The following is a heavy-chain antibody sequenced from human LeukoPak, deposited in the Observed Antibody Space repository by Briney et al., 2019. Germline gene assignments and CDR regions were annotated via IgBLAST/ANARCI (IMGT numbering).Heavy chain of an antibody. CDR2: ISSSSSYI. CDR3: AKGGAVTSPYYYYYYMDV. V-gene: IGHV3-21*04. D-gene: IGHD4-17*01. Sequence: GGSLRLSCAASGFTFSSYSMNWVRQAPGKGLEWVSSISSSSSYIYYADSVKGRFTISRDNSKNTLYLQMNSLRAEDTAVYYCAKGGAVTSPYYYYYYMDVWGKGTTVTVSS. J-gene: IGHJ6*03. CDR1: GFTFSSYS.